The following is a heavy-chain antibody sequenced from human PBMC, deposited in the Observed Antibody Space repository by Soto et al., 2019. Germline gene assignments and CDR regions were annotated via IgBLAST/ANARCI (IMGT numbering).Heavy chain of an antibody. Sequence: ASVKVSCKASGYTFTSYAMHWVRQAPGQRLEWMGWINAGNGNTKYSQKFQGRVTITRDTSASTAYMELSSLRSEDTAVYYCARDLGCSGGSCYPTTENWFDPWGQGTLVTVSS. CDR2: INAGNGNT. CDR3: ARDLGCSGGSCYPTTENWFDP. D-gene: IGHD2-15*01. V-gene: IGHV1-3*01. CDR1: GYTFTSYA. J-gene: IGHJ5*02.